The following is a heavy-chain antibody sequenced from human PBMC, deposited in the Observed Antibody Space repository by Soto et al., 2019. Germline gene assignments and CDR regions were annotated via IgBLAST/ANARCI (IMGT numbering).Heavy chain of an antibody. Sequence: ASVKVSCKASGGTFSSYAISWVRQAPGQGLEWMGGIIPIFGTANYAQKFQGRVTITADESTSTAYMELSSLRSEDTAVYYCDRFARTGFASCCRDVWGQGSTATVSS. J-gene: IGHJ6*02. CDR2: IIPIFGTA. CDR3: DRFARTGFASCCRDV. CDR1: GGTFSSYA. V-gene: IGHV1-69*13. D-gene: IGHD2-21*01.